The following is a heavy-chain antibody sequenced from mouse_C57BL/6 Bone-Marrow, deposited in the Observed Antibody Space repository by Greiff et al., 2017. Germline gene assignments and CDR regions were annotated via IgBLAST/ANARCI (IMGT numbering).Heavy chain of an antibody. D-gene: IGHD4-1*01. CDR3: ARNCYWYFDV. V-gene: IGHV1-82*01. Sequence: QVQLQQSGPELVKPGASVKISCKASGYAFSGSWMNWVKQRPGKGLEWIGRIYPGDGDTNYNGKFKGKATLTADKSSSTAYMQLSSLTSEDSAVYFCARNCYWYFDVWGTGTTVTVSS. CDR2: IYPGDGDT. J-gene: IGHJ1*03. CDR1: GYAFSGSW.